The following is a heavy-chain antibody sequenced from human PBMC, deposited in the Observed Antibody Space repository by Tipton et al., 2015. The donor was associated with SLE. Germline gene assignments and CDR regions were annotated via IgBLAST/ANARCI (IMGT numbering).Heavy chain of an antibody. CDR2: IFYSGST. J-gene: IGHJ4*02. CDR1: GVSISSFSYY. CDR3: ARDQSNFSFDY. Sequence: TLSLTCSVSGVSISSFSYYWGWIRQPPGKGLEWIGSIFYSGSTYYNPSLKSRVTISVDTSKNQFSLKLSSVTAADTAVYYCARDQSNFSFDYWGQGTLVTVSS. V-gene: IGHV4-39*07. D-gene: IGHD4-11*01.